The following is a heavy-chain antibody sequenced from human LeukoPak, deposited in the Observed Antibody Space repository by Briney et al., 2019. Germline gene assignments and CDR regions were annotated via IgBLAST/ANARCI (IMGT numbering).Heavy chain of an antibody. CDR3: AKKKVDVMGNQYYYYYGLDV. V-gene: IGHV4-34*01. J-gene: IGHJ6*02. D-gene: IGHD3-16*01. Sequence: SETLSLTCAFYGGSFSGYSLTWIRQPPGKGLERIGEINHSGVNHFNPSLKSRVTISADTSKKQVFLNLSSVTAADTAVYYCAKKKVDVMGNQYYYYYGLDVWGQGTTVTVSS. CDR1: GGSFSGYS. CDR2: INHSGVN.